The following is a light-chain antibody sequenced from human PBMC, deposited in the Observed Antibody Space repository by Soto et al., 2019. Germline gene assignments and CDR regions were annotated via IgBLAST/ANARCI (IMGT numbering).Light chain of an antibody. Sequence: QSALTQPASVSGSRGQSITISCTGTSSDIGDYNYVSWYQQYPGKVPKLVIYDVSHRPSGVSNRFSGSKSGNTASLTISGLQAEDEADYYCSSSTTTTSLVVFGGGTKLTVL. CDR1: SSDIGDYNY. J-gene: IGLJ3*02. CDR2: DVS. CDR3: SSSTTTTSLVV. V-gene: IGLV2-14*01.